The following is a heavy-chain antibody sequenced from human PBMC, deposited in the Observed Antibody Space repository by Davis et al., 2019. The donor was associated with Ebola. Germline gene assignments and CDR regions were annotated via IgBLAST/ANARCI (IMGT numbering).Heavy chain of an antibody. D-gene: IGHD6-25*01. CDR3: ARYAAGIRYFDL. CDR2: IYYSGST. J-gene: IGHJ2*01. CDR1: GGSISSGGYY. V-gene: IGHV4-31*03. Sequence: PSETLSLTCTVSGGSISSGGYYWSWIRQHPGKGLEWIGYIYYSGSTYYNPSLKSRVTISVDTSKNQFSLKLSSVTAADTAVHYCARYAAGIRYFDLWGRGTLVTVSS.